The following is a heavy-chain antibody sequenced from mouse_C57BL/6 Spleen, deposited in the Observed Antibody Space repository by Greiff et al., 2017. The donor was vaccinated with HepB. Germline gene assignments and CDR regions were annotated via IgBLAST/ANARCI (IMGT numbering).Heavy chain of an antibody. Sequence: LVESGAELVKPGASVKISCKASGYAFSSYWMNWVKQRPGKGLEWIGQIYPGDGDTNYNGKFKGKATLTADKSSSTAYMQLSSLTSEDAAVYFWARSEGYNDYPAWFAYWGQGTLVTVSA. D-gene: IGHD2-4*01. CDR2: IYPGDGDT. V-gene: IGHV1-80*01. CDR1: GYAFSSYW. CDR3: ARSEGYNDYPAWFAY. J-gene: IGHJ3*01.